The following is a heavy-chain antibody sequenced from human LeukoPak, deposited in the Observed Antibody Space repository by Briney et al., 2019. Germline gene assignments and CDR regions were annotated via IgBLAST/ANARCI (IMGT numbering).Heavy chain of an antibody. CDR3: ARAVGSSGSFPFHF. V-gene: IGHV4-59*12. CDR1: GGSMISYY. J-gene: IGHJ4*02. CDR2: SYYTGGT. Sequence: PSETLSLTCTVSGGSMISYYWTWVRQTPGKGLEWISNSYYTGGTYYNPSLRSRVTISVDTSKNSFSLTLNSVTAADTAVYYCARAVGSSGSFPFHFWGQGTLVTVSS. D-gene: IGHD1-26*01.